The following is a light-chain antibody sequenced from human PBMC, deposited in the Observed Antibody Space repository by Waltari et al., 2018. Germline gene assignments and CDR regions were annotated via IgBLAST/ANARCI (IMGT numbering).Light chain of an antibody. Sequence: QSVLTHPPSASGTPGQRVTISCSGSSSNIGSNVVNWYQQLPGSAPKLLIQSNNQRPSGVPDRFSGSKSGTSASLAISGLQSADEADYYCAAWDDSLNGHVVFGGGTKLTVL. V-gene: IGLV1-44*01. CDR3: AAWDDSLNGHVV. J-gene: IGLJ2*01. CDR2: SNN. CDR1: SSNIGSNV.